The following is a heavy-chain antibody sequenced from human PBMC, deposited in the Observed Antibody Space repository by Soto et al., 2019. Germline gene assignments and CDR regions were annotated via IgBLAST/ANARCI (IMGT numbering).Heavy chain of an antibody. CDR3: ARRGYSYASWFDP. V-gene: IGHV4-59*08. CDR2: IYYSGST. D-gene: IGHD5-18*01. Sequence: SSETLSLTCTVSGGSISSYYWSWIRQPPGKGLEWIGYIYYSGSTNYNPSLKSRVTISVDTSKNQFSLKLSSVTAADTAVYYCARRGYSYASWFDPWGQGTLVTVSS. J-gene: IGHJ5*02. CDR1: GGSISSYY.